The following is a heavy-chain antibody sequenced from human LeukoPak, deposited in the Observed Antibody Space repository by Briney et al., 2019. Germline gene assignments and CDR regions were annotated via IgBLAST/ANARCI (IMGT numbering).Heavy chain of an antibody. J-gene: IGHJ4*02. CDR1: GFTFSSYA. CDR2: LSGSGLST. Sequence: GGSLRLSCAASGFTFSSYAMSWVRQAPGKGLQWVSALSGSGLSTYYADSVKGRFTISRDNSKNTLYLQMNSLRAEDTAVYYCAKVSGRGYFDSSGYYSPYFDYWGQGTLVAVSS. D-gene: IGHD3-22*01. V-gene: IGHV3-23*01. CDR3: AKVSGRGYFDSSGYYSPYFDY.